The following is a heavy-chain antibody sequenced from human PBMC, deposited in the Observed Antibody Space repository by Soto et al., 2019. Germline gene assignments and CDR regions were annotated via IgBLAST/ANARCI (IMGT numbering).Heavy chain of an antibody. Sequence: PGGSLRLSCAASGFTFSDYYMSWIRQAPEKGLEWVSYISSSSSYTNYADSVKGRFTISRDNSKNTLYLQMNSLRAEDTAVYYCAKDSGSIQLWPFDYWGQGTLVTVSS. V-gene: IGHV3-11*05. J-gene: IGHJ4*02. CDR2: ISSSSSYT. D-gene: IGHD5-18*01. CDR1: GFTFSDYY. CDR3: AKDSGSIQLWPFDY.